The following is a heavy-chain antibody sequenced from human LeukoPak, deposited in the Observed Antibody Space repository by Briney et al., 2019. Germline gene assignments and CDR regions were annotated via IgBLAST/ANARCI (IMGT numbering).Heavy chain of an antibody. D-gene: IGHD3-9*01. J-gene: IGHJ4*02. CDR3: TTVNYDILTGYFTDY. CDR1: GFTFSSYS. Sequence: GGSLRLSCAASGFTFSSYSMNWVRQAPGKGLEWVGRIKSKTDGGTTDYAAPVKGRFAISRDDSKNTLYLQMNSLKTEDTAVYYCTTVNYDILTGYFTDYWGQGTLVTVSS. V-gene: IGHV3-15*01. CDR2: IKSKTDGGTT.